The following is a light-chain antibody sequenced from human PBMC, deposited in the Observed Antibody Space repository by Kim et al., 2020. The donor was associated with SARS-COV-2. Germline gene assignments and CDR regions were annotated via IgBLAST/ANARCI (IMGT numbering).Light chain of an antibody. J-gene: IGLJ3*02. V-gene: IGLV7-43*01. CDR2: STS. CDR3: ILYYDGGWV. CDR1: TGAVTSGYY. Sequence: QAVVTQEPSLTVSPGGTVTLTCASSTGAVTSGYYPNWFQQKPGQAPRTLIYSTSNKESWTPARFSGSLLGGKAALTLSGVQPEDEADYYCILYYDGGWVFGGGTKLTVL.